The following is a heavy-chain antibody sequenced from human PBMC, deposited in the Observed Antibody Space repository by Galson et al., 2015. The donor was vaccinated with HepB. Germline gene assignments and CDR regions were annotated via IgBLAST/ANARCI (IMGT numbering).Heavy chain of an antibody. Sequence: QSGAEVKKPGESLKISCKGSGYRFTSYWIGWVRHMPGKGLEWMGIIYPGDSDIRYRPSFQGQVTISADESINTAYLQWSSLKASNTAMYYCARLARRDNYGMFGPGAFDIWGQGTMVTVSS. V-gene: IGHV5-51*01. CDR3: ARLARRDNYGMFGPGAFDI. CDR1: GYRFTSYW. CDR2: IYPGDSDI. J-gene: IGHJ3*02. D-gene: IGHD5-24*01.